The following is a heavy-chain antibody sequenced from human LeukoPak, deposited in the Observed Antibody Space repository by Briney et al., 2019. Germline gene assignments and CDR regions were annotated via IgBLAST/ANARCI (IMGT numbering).Heavy chain of an antibody. CDR3: AKDFSRIAAADPFDY. V-gene: IGHV3-23*01. D-gene: IGHD6-13*01. CDR1: GFTFSSYA. J-gene: IGHJ4*02. CDR2: ISGSGGST. Sequence: GGSLRLSCAASGFTFSSYAMSWVRQAPGKGLERVSAISGSGGSTYYADSVKGRFTISRDNSKNTLYLQMNSLRAEDTAVYYCAKDFSRIAAADPFDYWGQGTLVTVSS.